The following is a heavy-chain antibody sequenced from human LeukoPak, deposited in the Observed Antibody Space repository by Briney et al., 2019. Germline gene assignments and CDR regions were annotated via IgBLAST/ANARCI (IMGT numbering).Heavy chain of an antibody. CDR3: ARFSLYGDYY. D-gene: IGHD4-17*01. CDR2: IIADSGGT. V-gene: IGHV1-2*02. Sequence: ASVKVSCKASGYTFTGYYMHWVRQAPGQGLGWMGWIIADSGGTDYAQKFQGRITMTRETSISTAYMELCRLRPYATAACYGARFSLYGDYYWGQGNLVTVSS. J-gene: IGHJ4*02. CDR1: GYTFTGYY.